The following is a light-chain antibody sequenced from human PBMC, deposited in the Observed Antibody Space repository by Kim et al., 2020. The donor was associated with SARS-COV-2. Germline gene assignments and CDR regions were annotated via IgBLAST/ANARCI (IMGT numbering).Light chain of an antibody. CDR3: SSYTNSATLV. CDR1: RSDIGGYNY. V-gene: IGLV2-14*03. J-gene: IGLJ1*01. Sequence: GQSIAISCTGTRSDIGGYNYVSWYQQHPGKVPKLMIYDVSNRPSGVSDRFSGSKSGNTASLTISGLQAEDEADYYCSSYTNSATLVFGTGTKVTVL. CDR2: DVS.